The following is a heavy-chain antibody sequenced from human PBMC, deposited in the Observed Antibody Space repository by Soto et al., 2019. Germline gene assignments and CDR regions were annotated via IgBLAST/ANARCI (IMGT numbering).Heavy chain of an antibody. CDR2: INPNSGGT. CDR1: GYTFTGYY. CDR3: ARGEYSQLKTYYYSVMAV. V-gene: IGHV1-2*04. J-gene: IGHJ6*04. D-gene: IGHD2-2*01. Sequence: ASVKVSCKASGYTFTGYYMHWVRQAPGQGLEWMGWINPNSGGTNYAQKFQGWVTMTRDTSISTAYMELSRLRSDDTAVYYCARGEYSQLKTYYYSVMAVWGKGTTVTVS.